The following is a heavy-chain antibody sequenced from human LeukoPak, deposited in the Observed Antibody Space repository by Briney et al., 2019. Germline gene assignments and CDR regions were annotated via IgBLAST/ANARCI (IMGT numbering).Heavy chain of an antibody. V-gene: IGHV3-23*01. CDR1: GFSFSSYA. CDR2: ISGSGCST. CDR3: AKEAGIAVAGIPYYFDY. D-gene: IGHD6-19*01. J-gene: IGHJ4*02. Sequence: PGGSLRVSCAASGFSFSSYAMSSVRQAPGKRLEWVSAISGSGCSTYYADSVKGRFTISTDNSKNTLYLQMNSLRAEDTAVYYCAKEAGIAVAGIPYYFDYWGQGTLGTVSS.